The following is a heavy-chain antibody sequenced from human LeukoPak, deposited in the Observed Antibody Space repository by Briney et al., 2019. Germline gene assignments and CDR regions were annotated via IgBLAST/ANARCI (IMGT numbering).Heavy chain of an antibody. Sequence: ASVKVSCKASGGTFSSYAISWVRQAPGQGFEWMGGIIPIFGTANYAQKLQGRVTMTTDTSTSTAYMEVRSLRSDDTAVYYCARDRYRFLEWLFPFYYYYGMDVWGQGTTVTVSS. CDR2: IIPIFGTA. CDR3: ARDRYRFLEWLFPFYYYYGMDV. D-gene: IGHD3-3*01. V-gene: IGHV1-69*05. CDR1: GGTFSSYA. J-gene: IGHJ6*02.